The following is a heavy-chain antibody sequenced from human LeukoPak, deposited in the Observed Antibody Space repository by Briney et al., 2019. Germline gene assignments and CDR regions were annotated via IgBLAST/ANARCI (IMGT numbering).Heavy chain of an antibody. CDR2: IYYSGST. Sequence: PSETLSLTCTVSGDSITSSSFYWGWIRQSPGKGLEWIGSIYYSGSTYYNPSLESRVTISVDTSKNQFSLKLTAVTAADTAVYYCARETPGAGHFDYWGQGSLVTVSS. CDR1: GDSITSSSFY. CDR3: ARETPGAGHFDY. J-gene: IGHJ4*02. V-gene: IGHV4-39*07. D-gene: IGHD7-27*01.